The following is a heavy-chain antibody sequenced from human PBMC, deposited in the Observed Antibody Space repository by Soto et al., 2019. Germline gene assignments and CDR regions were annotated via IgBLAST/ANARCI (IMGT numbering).Heavy chain of an antibody. CDR1: GGSISSSNW. D-gene: IGHD6-19*01. Sequence: SETLSLTCAVSGGSISSSNWWSWVRQPPGKGLEWIGEIYHSGSTNYNPSLKSRVTISVDKSKNQFSLKLSSVTAADTALYYCARSGWADYYYYGMDVWGQGTTVT. CDR3: ARSGWADYYYYGMDV. CDR2: IYHSGST. J-gene: IGHJ6*02. V-gene: IGHV4-4*02.